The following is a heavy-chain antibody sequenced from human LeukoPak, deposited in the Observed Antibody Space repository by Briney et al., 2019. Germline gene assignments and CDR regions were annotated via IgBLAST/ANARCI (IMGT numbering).Heavy chain of an antibody. CDR3: ARRSVYSGSGEFDF. Sequence: SETLSLTCTVSGGSMSGYYWSWIRQPPGKGLEWIGYIHYSGTTNYNSSLKSRVTISLDTSRNQFSLKLRSVTTADTAVYYCARRSVYSGSGEFDFWGQGTLVTVSS. V-gene: IGHV4-59*01. J-gene: IGHJ4*02. CDR1: GGSMSGYY. CDR2: IHYSGTT. D-gene: IGHD5-12*01.